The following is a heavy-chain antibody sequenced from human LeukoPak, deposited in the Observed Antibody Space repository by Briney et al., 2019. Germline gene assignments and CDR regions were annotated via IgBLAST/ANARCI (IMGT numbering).Heavy chain of an antibody. Sequence: SQTLSLTCAISGDSVSINSAAWNWIRQSPSRGLESLGRTYYRSKWYNDYAVTVKSRITINPDTSKNQFSLQLNSVTPEDTAVYYCARTRPYYSNNYLDYWGQGTLVTVSS. D-gene: IGHD4-11*01. CDR1: GDSVSINSAA. CDR3: ARTRPYYSNNYLDY. J-gene: IGHJ4*02. CDR2: TYYRSKWYN. V-gene: IGHV6-1*01.